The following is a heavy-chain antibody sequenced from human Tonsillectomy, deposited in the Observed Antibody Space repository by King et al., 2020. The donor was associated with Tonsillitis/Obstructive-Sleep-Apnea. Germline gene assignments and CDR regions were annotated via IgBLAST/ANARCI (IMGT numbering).Heavy chain of an antibody. J-gene: IGHJ4*02. D-gene: IGHD3-22*01. CDR1: GYSFTSYW. CDR2: IYPGDSDT. CDR3: ARHGSYYDSSGYYSVDY. Sequence: QLVQSGAEVKKPGESLKISCKGSGYSFTSYWIGWVRQMPGKGLEWMGIIYPGDSDTRYSPSFQGQVTISADRSISTAYLQWSSLEASDTARYYCARHGSYYDSSGYYSVDYWGQGTLVTVSS. V-gene: IGHV5-51*01.